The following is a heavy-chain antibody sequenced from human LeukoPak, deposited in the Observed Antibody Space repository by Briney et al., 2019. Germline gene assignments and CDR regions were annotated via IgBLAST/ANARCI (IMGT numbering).Heavy chain of an antibody. V-gene: IGHV3-30-3*01. Sequence: GGSLRLSCAASGFTFSNYEMNWVRQAPGKGLEWVAVISYDGNNKHYADSVKGRFTISRDNSENTLYLQMNSLRSNDTAMYYCARGRGIAAAFDYWGQGTLVTVSS. CDR2: ISYDGNNK. CDR3: ARGRGIAAAFDY. CDR1: GFTFSNYE. D-gene: IGHD6-13*01. J-gene: IGHJ4*02.